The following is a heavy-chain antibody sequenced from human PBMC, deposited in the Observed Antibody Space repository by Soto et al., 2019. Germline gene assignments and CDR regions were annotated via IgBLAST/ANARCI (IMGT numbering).Heavy chain of an antibody. Sequence: QVQLVQSGAEVKTPGSSVRVSCKASGGTFSSYTFNWVRQAPGQGLEWMAGIIPRFGTRDYAPTLQGRVTIIADESTRTAYMELSSLISEDTAVYYCARGRGMYNSGRSELDQWGQGTLVTVPS. CDR1: GGTFSSYT. V-gene: IGHV1-69*01. CDR2: IIPRFGTR. J-gene: IGHJ4*02. D-gene: IGHD3-22*01. CDR3: ARGRGMYNSGRSELDQ.